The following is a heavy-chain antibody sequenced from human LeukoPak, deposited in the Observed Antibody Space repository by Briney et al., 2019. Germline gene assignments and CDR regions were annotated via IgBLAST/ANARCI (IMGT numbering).Heavy chain of an antibody. Sequence: EASVKVSCKASGYTFTSCDINWVRQATGQGLEWMEWMNPNSGNTGYAQKFQGRVTITRNTSISTGYMELSSLRSEDTAVYYCAREPAGPLDYWGQGTLVTVSS. CDR1: GYTFTSCD. V-gene: IGHV1-8*03. D-gene: IGHD2-2*01. J-gene: IGHJ4*02. CDR2: MNPNSGNT. CDR3: AREPAGPLDY.